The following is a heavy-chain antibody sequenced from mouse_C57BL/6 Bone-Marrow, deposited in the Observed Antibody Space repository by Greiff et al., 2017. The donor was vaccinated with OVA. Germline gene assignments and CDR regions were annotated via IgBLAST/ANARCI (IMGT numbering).Heavy chain of an antibody. J-gene: IGHJ4*01. V-gene: IGHV5-12*01. CDR3: ARLEAMDF. Sequence: DVKLVESGGGLVQPGGSLKLSCAASGFTFSDFYMYWIRQTPEKRLEWVAYISNGGGSTYYPDTVKGRFTISRDNAKNTLYLQMSRLKSEDTAMYYCARLEAMDFGGQGTAGTVSS. CDR1: GFTFSDFY. CDR2: ISNGGGST.